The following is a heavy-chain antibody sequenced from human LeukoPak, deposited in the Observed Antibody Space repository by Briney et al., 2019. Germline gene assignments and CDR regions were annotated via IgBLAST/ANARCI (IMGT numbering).Heavy chain of an antibody. J-gene: IGHJ4*02. V-gene: IGHV5-51*01. CDR3: ARRDCSSTSCLSFDY. Sequence: GESLKISCKGSGYSFTSCWIGWVRQMPGKGLEWMGIIYPGDSDTRYSPSFQGQVTISADKSISTAYLQWSSLKASDTAMYYCARRDCSSTSCLSFDYWGQGTLVTVSS. D-gene: IGHD2-2*01. CDR1: GYSFTSCW. CDR2: IYPGDSDT.